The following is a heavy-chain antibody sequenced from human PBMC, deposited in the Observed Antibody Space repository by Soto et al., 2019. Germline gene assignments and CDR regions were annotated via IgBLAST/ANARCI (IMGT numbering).Heavy chain of an antibody. D-gene: IGHD3-16*01. CDR3: ARNGAYSWVGWCDP. V-gene: IGHV1-8*01. J-gene: IGHJ5*02. Sequence: GASVKVSCKASGYTFTSYDINWVRQATGQGLEWMGWMNPNSGNTGYAQKFQGRVTMTRNTSISTAYMELSSLRSEDTAVYYCARNGAYSWVGWCDPWGRGPMGTVSS. CDR1: GYTFTSYD. CDR2: MNPNSGNT.